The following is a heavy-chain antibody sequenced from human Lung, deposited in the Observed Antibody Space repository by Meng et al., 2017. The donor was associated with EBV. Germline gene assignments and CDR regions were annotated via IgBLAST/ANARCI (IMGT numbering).Heavy chain of an antibody. CDR3: ARDIFFTVRAFEF. V-gene: IGHV3-21*02. J-gene: IGHJ5*01. CDR1: GFSFSSYF. CDR2: ISGSGANI. D-gene: IGHD3-9*01. Sequence: EVQLVESGGGLVKPGESLRLSCVASGFSFSSYFMNWVRQAPGKGLEWVASISGSGANIYYAESVKGRFTISRDNSQNLVFLQMDSLSAEDTAVYYCARDIFFTVRAFEFWGQGRLVTVSS.